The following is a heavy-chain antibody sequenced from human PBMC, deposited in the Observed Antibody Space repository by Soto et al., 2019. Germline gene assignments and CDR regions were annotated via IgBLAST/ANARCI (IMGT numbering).Heavy chain of an antibody. D-gene: IGHD5-12*01. J-gene: IGHJ5*02. Sequence: QVQLQESGPRLVKPSETLSLTCTVSGDSISSYYWSWIRQPPGKGLEWIGYTYYSGSTNYNPSLKSRVTISVDTPKNQFSLKLTSVTAADTAVYYCARGVATIGPWGQGTMVTVSS. CDR1: GDSISSYY. V-gene: IGHV4-59*01. CDR3: ARGVATIGP. CDR2: TYYSGST.